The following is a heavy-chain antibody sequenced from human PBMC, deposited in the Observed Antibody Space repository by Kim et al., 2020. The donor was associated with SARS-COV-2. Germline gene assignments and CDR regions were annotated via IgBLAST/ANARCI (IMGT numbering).Heavy chain of an antibody. V-gene: IGHV4-39*07. CDR2: IYYSGST. J-gene: IGHJ6*02. CDR1: GGSISSSSYY. CDR3: ATQLLRYYYGMDV. D-gene: IGHD2-15*01. Sequence: SETLSLTCTVSGGSISSSSYYWGWIRQPPGKGLEWIGSIYYSGSTYYNPSLKSRVTISVDTSKNQFSLKLSSVTAADTAVYYCATQLLRYYYGMDVWGQGTPVTVSS.